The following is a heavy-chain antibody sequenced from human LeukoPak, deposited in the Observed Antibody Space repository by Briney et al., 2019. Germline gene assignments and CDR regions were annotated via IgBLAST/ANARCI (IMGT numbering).Heavy chain of an antibody. CDR2: INHSGST. CDR1: GGSFSGYY. J-gene: IGHJ5*02. Sequence: ETLSLTCAVYGGSFSGYYWSWIRQPPGKGLEWIGEINHSGSTNYNPSLKSRVTISVDTSKNQFSLKLSSVTAADTAVYYRARGLGPSGHQYCSGGSCSNNWFDPWGQGTLVTVSS. CDR3: ARGLGPSGHQYCSGGSCSNNWFDP. D-gene: IGHD2-15*01. V-gene: IGHV4-34*01.